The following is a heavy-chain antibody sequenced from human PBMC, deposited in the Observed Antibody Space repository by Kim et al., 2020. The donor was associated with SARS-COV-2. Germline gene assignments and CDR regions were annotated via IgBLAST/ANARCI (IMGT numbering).Heavy chain of an antibody. D-gene: IGHD1-1*01. Sequence: GSTIYYADSVKGRFTISRDNAKNSLYLQMNSLRAEDTAVYYCARTPAGTPWGQGTLVTVSS. J-gene: IGHJ5*02. CDR3: ARTPAGTP. CDR2: GSTI. V-gene: IGHV3-11*04.